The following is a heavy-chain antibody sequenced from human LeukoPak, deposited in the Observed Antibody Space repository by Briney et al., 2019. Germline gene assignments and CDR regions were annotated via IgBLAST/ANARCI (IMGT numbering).Heavy chain of an antibody. D-gene: IGHD6-13*01. V-gene: IGHV3-11*01. Sequence: GGSLRLSCAASGFTFSDYYMSWIRQAPGKGLEWVSYISSSGSTIYYADSVKGRLTISRDNAKNSLYLQMNSLRAEDTAVYYCARLRGQSGNIAAAIYYFDYWGQGTLVTVSS. CDR2: ISSSGSTI. CDR3: ARLRGQSGNIAAAIYYFDY. CDR1: GFTFSDYY. J-gene: IGHJ4*02.